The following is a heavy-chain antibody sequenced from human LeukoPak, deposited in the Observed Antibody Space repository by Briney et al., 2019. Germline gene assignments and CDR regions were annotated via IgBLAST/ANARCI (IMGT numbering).Heavy chain of an antibody. J-gene: IGHJ6*03. CDR1: GVSSSGYY. D-gene: IGHD5-18*01. CDR2: IYYSGST. Sequence: SETLSLTCAVYGVSSSGYYWSWIRQPPGKGLEWIGYIYYSGSTNYNPSLKSRVTISVDSSKNQFSLKLSSVTAADTAVYYCARTTEGGYTYDYFYYYMDVWGKGTTVTISS. CDR3: ARTTEGGYTYDYFYYYMDV. V-gene: IGHV4-59*01.